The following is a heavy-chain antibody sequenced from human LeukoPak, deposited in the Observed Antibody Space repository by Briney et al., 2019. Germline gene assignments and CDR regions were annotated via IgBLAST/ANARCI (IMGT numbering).Heavy chain of an antibody. CDR1: GFTFSTRS. V-gene: IGHV3-74*01. CDR3: ARILEGYYYFGLDV. CDR2: IDGDGSSR. Sequence: GGSLRLSCAASGFTFSTRSMNWVRQVPGKGLEWVSRIDGDGSSRSYADSVQGRFTISRDNGKKTVFLQMNSLSAEDTAVYYCARILEGYYYFGLDVWGQGTTVIVSS. D-gene: IGHD3/OR15-3a*01. J-gene: IGHJ6*02.